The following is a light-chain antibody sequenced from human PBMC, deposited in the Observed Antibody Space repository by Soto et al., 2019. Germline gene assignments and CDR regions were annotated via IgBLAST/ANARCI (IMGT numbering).Light chain of an antibody. J-gene: IGKJ1*01. V-gene: IGKV1-27*01. CDR1: HDISNY. Sequence: GDRVTLTCRASHDISNYLAWFQQKPGKVPKLLIYTASTLLSGVPSRFSGSGYGTDFTLTISSLQPEDVATYYCQKYNSAPRTFGQGTKVEIK. CDR3: QKYNSAPRT. CDR2: TAS.